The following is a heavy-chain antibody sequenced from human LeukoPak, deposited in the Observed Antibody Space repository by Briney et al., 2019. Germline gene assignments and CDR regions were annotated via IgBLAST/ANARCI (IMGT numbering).Heavy chain of an antibody. V-gene: IGHV3-30*04. CDR2: ISYDGSNK. Sequence: PGGSLRLSCAASGFIFSSYAMHWVRQAPGKGLEWVAVISYDGSNKYYADSVKGRFTISRANSKNTLYLQMNSLTTEDTAVYYCARYPYSGNYGNYYYYYMDVWGKGTTVTISS. D-gene: IGHD1-26*01. J-gene: IGHJ6*03. CDR3: ARYPYSGNYGNYYYYYMDV. CDR1: GFIFSSYA.